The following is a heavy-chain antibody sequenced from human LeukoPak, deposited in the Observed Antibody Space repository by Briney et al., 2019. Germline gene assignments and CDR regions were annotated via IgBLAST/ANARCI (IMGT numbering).Heavy chain of an antibody. CDR3: ARGATVYGMDV. Sequence: ASVRVSCKASGYTFTSYDINRVRQATGQGLEWMGWMNPNSGNTGYAQKFQGRVTMTRNTSISTAYMELSSLRSEDTAVYYCARGATVYGMDVWGQGTTVTVSS. J-gene: IGHJ6*02. V-gene: IGHV1-8*01. CDR1: GYTFTSYD. D-gene: IGHD5-18*01. CDR2: MNPNSGNT.